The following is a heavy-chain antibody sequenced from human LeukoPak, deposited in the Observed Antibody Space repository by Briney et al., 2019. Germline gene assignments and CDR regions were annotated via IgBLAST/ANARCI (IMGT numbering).Heavy chain of an antibody. CDR1: GFTFTSYA. CDR3: AKELIVAY. Sequence: GGSLRLSCAASGFTFTSYAMTWVRQAPGRGLEWVSAISGRGSGTFYADSVKGRFTISRDNSKNTLYLQMISLRAEDAAVYYCAKELIVAYWGQGTLVTVSS. CDR2: ISGRGSGT. D-gene: IGHD3-22*01. J-gene: IGHJ1*01. V-gene: IGHV3-23*01.